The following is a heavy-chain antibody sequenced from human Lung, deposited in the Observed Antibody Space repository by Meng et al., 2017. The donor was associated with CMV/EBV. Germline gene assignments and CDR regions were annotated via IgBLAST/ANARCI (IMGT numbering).Heavy chain of an antibody. J-gene: IGHJ6*02. D-gene: IGHD6-6*01. CDR3: ARDSSSSYYYHGMDV. Sequence: GESLKISCAASGFTFSSYSMNWVRQAPGKGLEWVSSLSSSSSYIYYADSVKGRFTISRDNAKNSLYLQMNSLRAEDTAVYYCARDSSSSYYYHGMDVWGQGTTVTVSS. CDR1: GFTFSSYS. V-gene: IGHV3-21*01. CDR2: LSSSSSYI.